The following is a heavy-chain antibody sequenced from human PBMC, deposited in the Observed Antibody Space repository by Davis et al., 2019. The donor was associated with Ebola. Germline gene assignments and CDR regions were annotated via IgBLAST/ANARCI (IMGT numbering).Heavy chain of an antibody. J-gene: IGHJ6*04. CDR1: GFTFSTYA. CDR3: ARYYDSGMDV. V-gene: IGHV3-23*01. D-gene: IGHD3-22*01. Sequence: GESLKISCAASGFTFSTYAMNWVRQAPGKGLEWVSAISGSGGTTYYAGSVKGRFTVSRDNSKKTMYLQMNSLRAEDTAVYYCARYYDSGMDVWGKGTTVTVSS. CDR2: ISGSGGTT.